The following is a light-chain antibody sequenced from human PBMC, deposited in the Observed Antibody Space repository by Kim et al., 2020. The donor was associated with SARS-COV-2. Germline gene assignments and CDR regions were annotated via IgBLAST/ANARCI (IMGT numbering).Light chain of an antibody. CDR2: GAS. Sequence: LSPGERATLSCRASQSVSSSYLAWYQQKPGQAPRLLIYGASSRATGIPDRFSGSGSGTDFTLTISRLEPEDFAVYYCQQFGGSFTFGPGTKVDIK. CDR3: QQFGGSFT. J-gene: IGKJ3*01. V-gene: IGKV3-20*01. CDR1: QSVSSSY.